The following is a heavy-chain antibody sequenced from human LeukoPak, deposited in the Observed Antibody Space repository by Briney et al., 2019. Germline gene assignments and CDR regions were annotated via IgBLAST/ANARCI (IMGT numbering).Heavy chain of an antibody. Sequence: GGSLRLSCAASGFTFSSYGMHWVRQAPGKGLEWVAVISYDGSNKYYADSVKGRFTISRDNAKNSLYLQMNSLRAEDTAVYYCARGGSYVYGMDVWGQGTTVTVS. CDR3: ARGGSYVYGMDV. CDR1: GFTFSSYG. CDR2: ISYDGSNK. D-gene: IGHD1-26*01. J-gene: IGHJ6*02. V-gene: IGHV3-30*03.